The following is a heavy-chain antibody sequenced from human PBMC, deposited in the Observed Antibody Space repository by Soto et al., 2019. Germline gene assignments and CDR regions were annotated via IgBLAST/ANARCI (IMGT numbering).Heavy chain of an antibody. CDR2: IYYSGNT. J-gene: IGHJ5*02. Sequence: QVQLQESGPGLVKPSQTLSLTCIVSGGSISSNDFYWSWIRQHPGKGLEWIGYIYYSGNTYYNPSLKSRVTILVDTSKSQFSLKVSSVTAADTAVYYCARLSGSWHSCFDPWGQGTLVTVSS. V-gene: IGHV4-31*03. CDR3: ARLSGSWHSCFDP. D-gene: IGHD6-13*01. CDR1: GGSISSNDFY.